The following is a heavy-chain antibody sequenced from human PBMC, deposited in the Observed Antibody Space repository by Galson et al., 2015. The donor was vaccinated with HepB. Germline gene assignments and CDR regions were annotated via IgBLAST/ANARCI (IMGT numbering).Heavy chain of an antibody. CDR2: IIPIFGTA. CDR1: GGTFSSYA. Sequence: SVKVSCKASGGTFSSYAISWVRQAPGQGLEWMGGIIPIFGTASYAQKFQGRVTNTADESTSTAYMELSSLRSEDTAVYYCAVDFWSGYYEWDYYYGMDVWGQGTTVTVSS. J-gene: IGHJ6*02. D-gene: IGHD3-3*01. CDR3: AVDFWSGYYEWDYYYGMDV. V-gene: IGHV1-69*13.